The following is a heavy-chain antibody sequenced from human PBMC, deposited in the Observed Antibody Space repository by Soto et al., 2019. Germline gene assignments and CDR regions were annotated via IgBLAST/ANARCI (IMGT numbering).Heavy chain of an antibody. V-gene: IGHV6-1*01. CDR1: GDSVSGNSGA. CDR3: ARDFPYYESSDSYFDY. D-gene: IGHD3-16*01. J-gene: IGHJ4*02. Sequence: SHTLPLPYDSSGDSVSGNSGACNYIRQSPSRGLELLGRTYYRSNFYNDYAVSVKSRITVTPDTSKNQFSLHLNSVTPEDTAVYYCARDFPYYESSDSYFDYSSQCALVTVSS. CDR2: TYYRSNFYN.